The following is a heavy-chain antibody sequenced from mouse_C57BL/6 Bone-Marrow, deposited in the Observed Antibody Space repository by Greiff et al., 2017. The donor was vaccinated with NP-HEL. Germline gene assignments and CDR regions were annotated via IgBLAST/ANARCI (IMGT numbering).Heavy chain of an antibody. CDR3: VRDGHYYGLYYAMDY. Sequence: EVKVVESGGGLVQPKGSLKLSCAASGFTFNTYAMHWVRQAPGKGLEWVARIRSKSSNYATYYADSVKDRFTISRDDSQSMLYLQMDNLKTEDTAMYYCVRDGHYYGLYYAMDYWGQGTSVTVSS. CDR2: IRSKSSNYAT. CDR1: GFTFNTYA. D-gene: IGHD1-1*01. V-gene: IGHV10-3*01. J-gene: IGHJ4*01.